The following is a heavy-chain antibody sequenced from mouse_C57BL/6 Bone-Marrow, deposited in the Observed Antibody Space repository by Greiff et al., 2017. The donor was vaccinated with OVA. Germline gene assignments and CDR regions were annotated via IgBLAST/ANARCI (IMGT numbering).Heavy chain of an antibody. D-gene: IGHD2-5*01. V-gene: IGHV8-12*01. CDR3: ARSGYSNFMDY. CDR1: GFSLRTSGMG. CDR2: IYWDDDK. J-gene: IGHJ2*01. Sequence: QVTLKVSGPGILQSSQTLSLTCSFSGFSLRTSGMGVSWIRQPSGKGLEWLAHIYWDDDKRYNPSLKSRLTISKDTSRNQVFLKITGVDTADTATGDCARSGYSNFMDYWGQGTTLTVSS.